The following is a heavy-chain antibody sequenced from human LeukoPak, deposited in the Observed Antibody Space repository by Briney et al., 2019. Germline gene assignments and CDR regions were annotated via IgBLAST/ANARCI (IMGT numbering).Heavy chain of an antibody. CDR3: ARGRSYGFDFDS. J-gene: IGHJ4*02. CDR1: GVSINTCCYY. D-gene: IGHD5-18*01. V-gene: IGHV4-61*01. Sequence: SETLSLTCAVSGVSINTCCYYWTWIRQPPGRGVEGIVYKYYSGSTRYNSSLRSRITISLDTSKNQFSLRLTSVTAADTAVYYCARGRSYGFDFDSWGPGTLVIVSS. CDR2: KYYSGST.